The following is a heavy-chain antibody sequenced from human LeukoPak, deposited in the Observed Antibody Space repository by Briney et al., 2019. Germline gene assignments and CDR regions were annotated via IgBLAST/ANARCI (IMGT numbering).Heavy chain of an antibody. CDR2: ISGSGGST. CDR1: GFTFDDYA. D-gene: IGHD1-1*01. V-gene: IGHV3-23*01. J-gene: IGHJ4*02. Sequence: PGRSLRLSCAASGFTFDDYAMHWVRQAPGKGLEWVSAISGSGGSTYYADSVKGRFTISRDNSKNTLYLQMNSLRAEDTAVYYCANGVQGDYWGQGTLVTVSS. CDR3: ANGVQGDY.